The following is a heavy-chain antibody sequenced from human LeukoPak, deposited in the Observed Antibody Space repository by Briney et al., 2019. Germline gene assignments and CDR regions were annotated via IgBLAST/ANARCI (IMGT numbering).Heavy chain of an antibody. J-gene: IGHJ4*02. Sequence: GGSLRLSCAASGFTFSSYAMSWVRQAPGKGLEWVSAISGSGGSTYYADSVKGRFTISRDNSKNTLYLQMNSLRAEDTAVYYCASYCYGSGSYFDYFDYWGQGTLVTVSS. CDR3: ASYCYGSGSYFDYFDY. CDR1: GFTFSSYA. V-gene: IGHV3-23*01. D-gene: IGHD3-10*01. CDR2: ISGSGGST.